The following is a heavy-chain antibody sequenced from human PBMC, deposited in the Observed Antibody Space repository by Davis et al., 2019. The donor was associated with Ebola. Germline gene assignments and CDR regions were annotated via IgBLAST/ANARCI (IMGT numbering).Heavy chain of an antibody. CDR3: ATGVKSDGAFDY. V-gene: IGHV1-24*01. D-gene: IGHD4-17*01. J-gene: IGHJ4*02. CDR2: FDPEDGET. CDR1: GYTRTELS. Sequence: ASVKVSCKVAGYTRTELSMHWVRQAPGKGLEWMGGFDPEDGETIYAQKFQGRVTMTEDTSTDTAYMELSSLRSEDTAVYYCATGVKSDGAFDYWGQGNLVTVSS.